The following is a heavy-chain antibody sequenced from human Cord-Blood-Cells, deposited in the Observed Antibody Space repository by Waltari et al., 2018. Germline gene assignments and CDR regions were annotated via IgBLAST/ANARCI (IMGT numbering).Heavy chain of an antibody. V-gene: IGHV4-34*01. CDR2: INHSGST. CDR1: GGSFSGYY. D-gene: IGHD2-21*01. CDR3: ARGAAIPPLYYFDY. Sequence: QVQLQQWGAGLLKPSETLSLTCAVSGGSFSGYYWSWLRQPPGKGLEWIGEINHSGSTNYNPSLKSRVTISVDTSKNQFSLKLSSVTAADTAVYYCARGAAIPPLYYFDYWGQGTLVTVSS. J-gene: IGHJ4*02.